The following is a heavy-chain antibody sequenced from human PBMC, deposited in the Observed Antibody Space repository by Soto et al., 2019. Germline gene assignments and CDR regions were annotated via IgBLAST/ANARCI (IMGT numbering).Heavy chain of an antibody. J-gene: IGHJ6*02. CDR2: INPNSRGT. D-gene: IGHD3-9*01. CDR3: ARVADYDILTGTPGGMDV. V-gene: IGHV1-2*02. Sequence: GASVKVSCKASGHTFTDFLIHWVRQVPGQGLEWMGWINPNSRGTNYAQKFQGRVTMTRDTSTSTVYMELSSLRSEDTAVYYCARVADYDILTGTPGGMDVWGQGTTVTVSS. CDR1: GHTFTDFL.